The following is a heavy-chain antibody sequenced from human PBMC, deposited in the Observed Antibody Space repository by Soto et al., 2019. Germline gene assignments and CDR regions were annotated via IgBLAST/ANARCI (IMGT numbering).Heavy chain of an antibody. V-gene: IGHV3-23*01. Sequence: GSLRLSCVSSGLTFGSRAMSWVRQAPGEGLQWVSTITDTGGDAKYADSVRGRFVISRDNSKKTLYLQMTSLTAEDSAMYFCARGSTDSYPGSRIFDFWGRGTLVTVSS. CDR1: GLTFGSRA. D-gene: IGHD3-10*01. J-gene: IGHJ4*02. CDR2: ITDTGGDA. CDR3: ARGSTDSYPGSRIFDF.